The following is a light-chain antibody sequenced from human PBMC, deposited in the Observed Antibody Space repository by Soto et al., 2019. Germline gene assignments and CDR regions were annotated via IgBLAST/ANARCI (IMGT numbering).Light chain of an antibody. CDR2: KAS. CDR1: QSISSW. Sequence: DIQMTQSPSTLSASVGDGVTITCRASQSISSWLAWYQQKPGKAPKLVIYKASSLESGVPSRFSGSGSGTEFTLTISSLQPDDVATYYCQQYNSYPLTFGGGTKVEIK. CDR3: QQYNSYPLT. V-gene: IGKV1-5*03. J-gene: IGKJ4*01.